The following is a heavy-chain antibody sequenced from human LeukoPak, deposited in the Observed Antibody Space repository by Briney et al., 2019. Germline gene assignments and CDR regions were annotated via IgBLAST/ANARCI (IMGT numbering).Heavy chain of an antibody. V-gene: IGHV3-74*01. CDR1: GFTFSSHW. J-gene: IGHJ4*02. CDR2: ISTDGSRP. Sequence: GGSLRLSCAASGFTFSSHWMHWVRQAPGKGLVWVSGISTDGSRPRYADSVNGRFTISRDNVKNTLYLQMNSLRAEDTAVYFCVRDGQGSTPLDYWGQGTLVTVSS. CDR3: VRDGQGSTPLDY. D-gene: IGHD2-15*01.